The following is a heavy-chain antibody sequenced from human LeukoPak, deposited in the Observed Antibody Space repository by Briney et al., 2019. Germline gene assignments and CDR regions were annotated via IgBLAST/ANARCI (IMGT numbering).Heavy chain of an antibody. D-gene: IGHD5-12*01. V-gene: IGHV3-21*01. J-gene: IGHJ6*03. CDR2: ISSSSSYI. CDR1: GFTFSSYS. Sequence: PGGSLRLSCAASGFTFSSYSMNWVRQAPGKGLVWVSSISSSSSYIYYADSVKGRFTISRDNAKNSLYLQMNSLRAEDTAVYYCARGGDSGYDYYYYYYMDVWGKGTTVTVSS. CDR3: ARGGDSGYDYYYYYYMDV.